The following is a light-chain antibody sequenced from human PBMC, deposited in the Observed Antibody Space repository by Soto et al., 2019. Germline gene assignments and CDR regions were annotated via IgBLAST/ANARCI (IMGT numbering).Light chain of an antibody. CDR1: RSISSY. Sequence: EVVLTQSPATLSLSPGDSATLSCRASRSISSYLAWYQQKPGQAPRLLIDGASNRATGIPARFSGSGSGTDFTLTISSLEPEDFAVYFCQQRSSWPLTFGGGTKVEIK. CDR2: GAS. CDR3: QQRSSWPLT. J-gene: IGKJ4*02. V-gene: IGKV3-11*01.